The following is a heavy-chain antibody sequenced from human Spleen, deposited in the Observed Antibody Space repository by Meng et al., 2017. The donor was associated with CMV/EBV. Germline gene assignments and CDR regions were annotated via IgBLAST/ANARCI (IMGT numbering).Heavy chain of an antibody. J-gene: IGHJ4*02. CDR2: INPSGGST. V-gene: IGHV1-46*01. Sequence: ASVKVSCKASGYTFTSYYMHWVRQAPGQGLEWMGIINPSGGSTSYAQQFQGRVTMTRDTSISTAYMELSRLRSDDTAVYYCARGPASYYDFWSGYWGWVRGYFDYWGQGTLVTVSS. CDR1: GYTFTSYY. D-gene: IGHD3-3*01. CDR3: ARGPASYYDFWSGYWGWVRGYFDY.